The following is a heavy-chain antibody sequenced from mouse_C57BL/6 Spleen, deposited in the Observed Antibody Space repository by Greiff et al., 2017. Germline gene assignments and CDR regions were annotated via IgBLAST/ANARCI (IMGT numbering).Heavy chain of an antibody. CDR2: IHPNSGST. CDR1: GYTFTSYW. Sequence: VQLQQPGAELVKPGASVKLSCKASGYTFTSYWMHWVKQRPGQGLEWIGMIHPNSGSTNYNEKFKSKATLTVDKSSSTAYMQLSSLTSEDSAVYYCARRKVITTVVEYFDVWGTGTTVTVSS. D-gene: IGHD1-1*01. J-gene: IGHJ1*03. CDR3: ARRKVITTVVEYFDV. V-gene: IGHV1-64*01.